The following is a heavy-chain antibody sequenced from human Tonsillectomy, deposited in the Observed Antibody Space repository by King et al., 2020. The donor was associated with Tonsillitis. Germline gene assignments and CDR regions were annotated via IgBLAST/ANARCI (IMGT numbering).Heavy chain of an antibody. J-gene: IGHJ3*02. D-gene: IGHD6-25*01. CDR3: ATYQQRGAFDI. V-gene: IGHV3-23*04. CDR1: GFTLSSYA. CDR2: IFGSAGTT. Sequence: VQLVESGGGLVQPGGSLRLSCAASGFTLSSYAMTWVRQAPGKRLDWVSVIFGSAGTTYYADSVKGRFTLSRDSSKNTLYLQMNSLTAEDTAIYYWATYQQRGAFDIWGQGTMVTVSS.